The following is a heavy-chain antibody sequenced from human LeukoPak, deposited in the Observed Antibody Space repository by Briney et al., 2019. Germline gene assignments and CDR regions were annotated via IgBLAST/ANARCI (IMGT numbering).Heavy chain of an antibody. V-gene: IGHV3-30*02. Sequence: GGSLRLSCAASGFTFSSYAMHWVRQAPGEGLEWVAFIRYDGGDKFYAASVKGRFTISRDTSRNTLYLQMNSLRLEDTAVYYCAKDLMRDRWFGESWGQGTLVTVSS. D-gene: IGHD3-10*01. CDR1: GFTFSSYA. J-gene: IGHJ5*02. CDR2: IRYDGGDK. CDR3: AKDLMRDRWFGES.